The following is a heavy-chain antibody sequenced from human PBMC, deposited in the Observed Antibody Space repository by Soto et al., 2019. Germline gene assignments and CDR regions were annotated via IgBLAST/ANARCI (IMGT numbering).Heavy chain of an antibody. V-gene: IGHV4-61*05. J-gene: IGHJ3*02. CDR2: ISYSGTT. Sequence: SETLSLTCTVSGDSITSSSHYWGWIRQPPGKGLECIANISYSGTTNYNPSLKSRVTISVDTSKNQFSLKLSSVTAADTVVFYCARAGRSLIRGVNDAFDIWGQGTMVTVSS. D-gene: IGHD3-10*01. CDR1: GDSITSSSHY. CDR3: ARAGRSLIRGVNDAFDI.